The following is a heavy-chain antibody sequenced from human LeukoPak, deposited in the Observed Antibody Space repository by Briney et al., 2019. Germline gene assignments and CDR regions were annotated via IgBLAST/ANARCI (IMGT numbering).Heavy chain of an antibody. J-gene: IGHJ4*02. D-gene: IGHD3-22*01. CDR3: AGWAYDSSGYRLDY. V-gene: IGHV4-39*07. Sequence: SETLSLTCTVSGGSISRSRDYWGWIRQPPGKGLEWIGSICYSGSTYSNPSLKSRVTISGDTSKNQFSLKLSSVTAADTAMYYCAGWAYDSSGYRLDYWGQGTLVTVSS. CDR2: ICYSGST. CDR1: GGSISRSRDY.